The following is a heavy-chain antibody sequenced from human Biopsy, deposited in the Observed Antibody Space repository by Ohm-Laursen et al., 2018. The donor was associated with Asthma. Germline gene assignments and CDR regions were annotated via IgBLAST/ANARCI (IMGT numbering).Heavy chain of an antibody. Sequence: GTLSLTCSLSSGSGGYMRSGNYYWGWIRQPSGKGLEWIGSMYYGETTYYSPSLKSRVTISVDTSKNQFSLILSSVTAADTAVYYCARHDHRWDTYADFWGQGTLVTVSS. CDR3: ARHDHRWDTYADF. V-gene: IGHV4-39*01. CDR2: MYYGETT. CDR1: SGSGGYMRSGNYY. D-gene: IGHD2-2*01. J-gene: IGHJ4*02.